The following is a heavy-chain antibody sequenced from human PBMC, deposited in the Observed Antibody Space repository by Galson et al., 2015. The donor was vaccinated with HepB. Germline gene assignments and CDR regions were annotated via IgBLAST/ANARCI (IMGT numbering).Heavy chain of an antibody. V-gene: IGHV1-18*01. CDR2: ISAYNGNT. CDR3: ARDGASCSSTSCPPRYYYYMDV. Sequence: SVKVSCKASGYTFTSYGISWVRQAPGQGLEWMGWISAYNGNTNYAQKLQGRVTMTTDTSTSTAYMELRSLRSDDTAVYYCARDGASCSSTSCPPRYYYYMDVWGKGTTVTVSS. J-gene: IGHJ6*03. D-gene: IGHD2-2*01. CDR1: GYTFTSYG.